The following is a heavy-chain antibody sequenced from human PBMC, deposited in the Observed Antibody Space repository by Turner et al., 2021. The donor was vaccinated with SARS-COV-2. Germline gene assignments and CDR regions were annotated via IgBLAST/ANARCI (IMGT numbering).Heavy chain of an antibody. J-gene: IGHJ6*02. V-gene: IGHV3-21*01. CDR2: IISRISYI. D-gene: IGHD3-3*01. Sequence: EVQLEEYGGGMVKSEGSVRLYSADSGFTFSSYSMNWVRQAPGKELDLIASIISRISYIYDADSVKGRFTISRDNAKNSLYLQMNSLSAEDTAVYYCARDYYDFWSGYNSYYYGMDVWCQGTTVTVSS. CDR3: ARDYYDFWSGYNSYYYGMDV. CDR1: GFTFSSYS.